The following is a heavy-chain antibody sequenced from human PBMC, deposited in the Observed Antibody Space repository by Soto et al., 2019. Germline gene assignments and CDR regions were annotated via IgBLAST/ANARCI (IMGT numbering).Heavy chain of an antibody. J-gene: IGHJ1*01. CDR2: IYYSGST. CDR1: GGSISSGGYY. D-gene: IGHD6-13*01. Sequence: QVQLQESGPGLVKPSQTLSLTCTVSGGSISSGGYYWSWIRQHPGKGLEWIGYIYYSGSTYYDPSLKSRVTISVDTSKNQFSLKLSSVTAADTAVYYCARGGSSWYLYFQHWGQGTLVTVSS. CDR3: ARGGSSWYLYFQH. V-gene: IGHV4-31*03.